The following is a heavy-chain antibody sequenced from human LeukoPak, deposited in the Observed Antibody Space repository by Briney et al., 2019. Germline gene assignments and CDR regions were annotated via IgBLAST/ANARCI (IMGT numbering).Heavy chain of an antibody. Sequence: TSETLSLTCTVSGGSISSSSYYWGWIRQPPGKGLEWIGSIYYSGSTYYNPSLKSRVTISVDTSKNQFSLKLSSVTAADTAVYYCLSLVGANYNYWGQGTLVTVSS. V-gene: IGHV4-39*07. CDR2: IYYSGST. CDR3: LSLVGANYNY. D-gene: IGHD1-26*01. CDR1: GGSISSSSYY. J-gene: IGHJ4*02.